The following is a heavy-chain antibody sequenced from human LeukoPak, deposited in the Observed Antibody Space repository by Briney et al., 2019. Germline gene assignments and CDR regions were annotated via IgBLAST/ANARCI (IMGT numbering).Heavy chain of an antibody. D-gene: IGHD6-6*01. Sequence: PSETLSLTCTVSGDPISSSSYYWGWIRQPPGKGLEWIGSSYYSGSTYNNPSLKRRVTISVDTSKNQFSLKLSSVTAADTAVYYCARGLFRSSRHWCYPWGARTLVTVSS. CDR3: ARGLFRSSRHWCYP. CDR1: GDPISSSSYY. V-gene: IGHV4-39*07. J-gene: IGHJ5*02. CDR2: SYYSGST.